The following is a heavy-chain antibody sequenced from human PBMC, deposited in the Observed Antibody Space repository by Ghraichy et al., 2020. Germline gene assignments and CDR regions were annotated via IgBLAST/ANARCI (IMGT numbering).Heavy chain of an antibody. CDR3: ARHDVVTVIARGFDP. D-gene: IGHD3-10*01. J-gene: IGHJ5*02. Sequence: SETLSLTCTVSGGSINNYYWSWIRQPPGKGLEWTGYIFYRGNTNYNLSLKSRVTMSVDTSKNQFSLRLTSVTAADTAVYYCARHDVVTVIARGFDPWGHGTLVTVSS. V-gene: IGHV4-59*08. CDR1: GGSINNYY. CDR2: IFYRGNT.